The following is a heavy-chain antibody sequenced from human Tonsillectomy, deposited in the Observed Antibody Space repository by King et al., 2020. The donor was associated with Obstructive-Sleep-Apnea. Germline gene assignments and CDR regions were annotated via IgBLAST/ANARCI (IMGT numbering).Heavy chain of an antibody. CDR2: ISTDGRNK. CDR1: GFTFSSYA. Sequence: VQLVESGGGVVQSGRSLRLSCAASGFTFSSYAMHWVRQAPGKGLDWVAGISTDGRNKYYTDSVKGRFPTSRDNSKHTRDVQINSLRVEDTAVYYCVRVDGGYAGAYQYNYALDVWGQGTTVTVSS. D-gene: IGHD2-2*01. J-gene: IGHJ6*02. V-gene: IGHV3-30*04. CDR3: VRVDGGYAGAYQYNYALDV.